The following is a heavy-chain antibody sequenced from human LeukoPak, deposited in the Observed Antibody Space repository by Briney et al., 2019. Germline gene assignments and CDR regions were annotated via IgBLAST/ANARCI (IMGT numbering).Heavy chain of an antibody. CDR1: GGSISSSSYY. J-gene: IGHJ5*02. CDR2: IYYSGST. V-gene: IGHV4-39*01. D-gene: IGHD3-3*01. Sequence: SETLSLTCTVSGGSISSSSYYWGWIRQPPGKGLEWIGSIYYSGSTYYNPSLKRRVTTSVDTSKSQFSLKLSSVTAADTAVYYCARHYYDFWSGYLDWFDPWGQGTLVTVSS. CDR3: ARHYYDFWSGYLDWFDP.